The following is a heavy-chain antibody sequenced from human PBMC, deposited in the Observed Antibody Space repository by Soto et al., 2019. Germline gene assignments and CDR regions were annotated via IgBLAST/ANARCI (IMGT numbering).Heavy chain of an antibody. CDR1: GFTFSSYA. D-gene: IGHD3-16*01. Sequence: PGGSLRLSCAASGFTFSSYAMSWVRQAPGKGLEWVSAISGSGGSTYYADSVKGRFTISRDNSKNTLYLQMNSLRAEDTAVYYCAKEGPSYDYVNDKYGMDVRGQGTTVTVSS. CDR3: AKEGPSYDYVNDKYGMDV. V-gene: IGHV3-23*01. J-gene: IGHJ6*02. CDR2: ISGSGGST.